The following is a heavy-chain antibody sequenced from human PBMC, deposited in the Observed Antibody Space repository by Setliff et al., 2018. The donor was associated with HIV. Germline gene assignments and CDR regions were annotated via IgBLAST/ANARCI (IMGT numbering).Heavy chain of an antibody. D-gene: IGHD6-13*01. V-gene: IGHV3-21*01. CDR2: ISSSSYYI. CDR3: ARGVAAAGTDY. J-gene: IGHJ4*02. CDR1: GLTFGNFG. Sequence: GSLRLSCLDSGLTFGNFGMGWVRQAPGKGPEWVSSISSSSYYIYYADSVKGRFTISRDNAKSSLYLQMNSLRAEDTAVYYCARGVAAAGTDYWGQGTLVTVSS.